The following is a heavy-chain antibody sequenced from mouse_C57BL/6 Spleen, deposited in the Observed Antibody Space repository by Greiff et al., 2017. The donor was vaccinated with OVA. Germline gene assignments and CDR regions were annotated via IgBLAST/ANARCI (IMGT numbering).Heavy chain of an antibody. CDR3: ARGGEGSSYLYAMDY. CDR1: GYTFTSYW. D-gene: IGHD1-1*01. J-gene: IGHJ4*01. CDR2: IDPSDSET. Sequence: QVQLQQPGAELVRPGSSVKLSCKASGYTFTSYWMHWVKQRPIQGLEWIGNIDPSDSETHYNQKFKDKATLTVDKSSSTAYMQLSSLTSEDSAVYDGARGGEGSSYLYAMDYWGQGTSVTVSS. V-gene: IGHV1-52*01.